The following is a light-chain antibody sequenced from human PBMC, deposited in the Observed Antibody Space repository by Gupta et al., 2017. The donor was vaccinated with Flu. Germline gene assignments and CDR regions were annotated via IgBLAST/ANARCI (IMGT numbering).Light chain of an antibody. J-gene: IGLJ2*01. CDR1: SSDVGGYNH. CDR2: EVT. Sequence: QSALTQPASVSGSPGQSITISCTGTSSDVGGYNHVSWYQQYPGKAPKLTIYEVTNRPSGVANRFSGSKSGNTASLTISGLQAEDEADYYCSSYTSSITPVIFGGGTKLTVL. V-gene: IGLV2-14*01. CDR3: SSYTSSITPVI.